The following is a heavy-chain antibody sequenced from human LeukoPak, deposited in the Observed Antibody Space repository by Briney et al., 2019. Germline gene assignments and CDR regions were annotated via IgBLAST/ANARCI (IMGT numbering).Heavy chain of an antibody. CDR3: ARDGGSNWFDP. J-gene: IGHJ5*02. CDR2: IKQDGSEK. Sequence: GGSLRLSCAASGFTFSYYWMSWVRQAPGKGLEWVANIKQDGSEKYYVASVKGRFTISRDNAKNSLYLQMNSLRAEDTAVYYCARDGGSNWFDPWGQGTLVTVSS. D-gene: IGHD4-23*01. CDR1: GFTFSYYW. V-gene: IGHV3-7*03.